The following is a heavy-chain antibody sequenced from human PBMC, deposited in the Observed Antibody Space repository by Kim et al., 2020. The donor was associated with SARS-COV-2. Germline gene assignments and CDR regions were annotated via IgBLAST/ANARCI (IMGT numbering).Heavy chain of an antibody. V-gene: IGHV4-59*01. J-gene: IGHJ6*02. CDR1: GGSISSYY. CDR2: IYYSGST. Sequence: SETLSLTCTVSGGSISSYYWSWIRQPPGKGLEWIGYIYYSGSTNYNPSLKSRVTISVDTSKNQFSLKLSSVTAADTAVYYCARDGGRIAAAGQLTYYYGMDVWGQGTTVTVSS. D-gene: IGHD6-13*01. CDR3: ARDGGRIAAAGQLTYYYGMDV.